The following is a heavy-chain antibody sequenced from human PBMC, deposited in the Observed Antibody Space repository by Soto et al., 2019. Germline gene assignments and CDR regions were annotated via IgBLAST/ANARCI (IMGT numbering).Heavy chain of an antibody. CDR3: ARGIGTYSSSSWFDP. D-gene: IGHD6-6*01. CDR1: GGSFSGYY. J-gene: IGHJ5*02. CDR2: INHSGST. Sequence: PSETLSLTCAVYGGSFSGYYWSWIRQPPGKGLEWIGEINHSGSTNYNPSLKSRVTISVDTSKNQFSLKLSSVTAADTAVYYCARGIGTYSSSSWFDPWGQGTLVTVS. V-gene: IGHV4-34*01.